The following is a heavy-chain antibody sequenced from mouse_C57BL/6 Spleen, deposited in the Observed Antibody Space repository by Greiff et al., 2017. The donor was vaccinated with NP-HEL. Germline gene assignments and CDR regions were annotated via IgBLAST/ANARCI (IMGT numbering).Heavy chain of an antibody. D-gene: IGHD1-1*01. V-gene: IGHV1-55*01. CDR2: IYPGSGST. CDR1: GYTFTSYW. CDR3: ARVRDLPTVVASFDY. J-gene: IGHJ2*01. Sequence: QVQLQQPGAELVKPGASVKMSCKASGYTFTSYWITWVKQRPGQGLEWIGDIYPGSGSTNYNEKFKSKATLTVDTSSSTAYMQLSSLTSEDSAVYYCARVRDLPTVVASFDYWGQGTTLTVSS.